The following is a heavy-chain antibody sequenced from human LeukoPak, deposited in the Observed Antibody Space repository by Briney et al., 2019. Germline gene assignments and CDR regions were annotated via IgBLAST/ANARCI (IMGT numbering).Heavy chain of an antibody. CDR3: ARENIVVVPAAIPDYYYYYMDV. CDR1: GGTFSSYA. D-gene: IGHD2-2*01. Sequence: SVKVSCKASGGTFSSYAISWVRQAPGQGLEWMGGIIPIFGTANYAQKFQGRVTITTDESTSTAYMELSSLRSEDTAVYYCARENIVVVPAAIPDYYYYYMDVWGKGTTVTVSS. V-gene: IGHV1-69*05. J-gene: IGHJ6*03. CDR2: IIPIFGTA.